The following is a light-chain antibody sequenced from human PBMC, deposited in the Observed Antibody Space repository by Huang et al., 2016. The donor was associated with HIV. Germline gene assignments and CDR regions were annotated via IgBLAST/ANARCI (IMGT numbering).Light chain of an antibody. V-gene: IGKV3-11*01. J-gene: IGKJ5*01. Sequence: ETVLTQSPATLSLSPGERATLSCRASQSVNSYLAWYQQKPGQTPRLLIYDASNRATGIPARFSGSGAGTDFTLTISSLEPEDFAVYYCQQRKYWPPITFGQGTRPEIK. CDR3: QQRKYWPPIT. CDR2: DAS. CDR1: QSVNSY.